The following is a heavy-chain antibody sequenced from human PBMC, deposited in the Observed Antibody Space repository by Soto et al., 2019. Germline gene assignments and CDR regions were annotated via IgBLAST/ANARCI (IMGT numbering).Heavy chain of an antibody. CDR2: IYYSGST. CDR1: GGSISSYY. V-gene: IGHV4-59*01. Sequence: SETLSLTCTVSGGSISSYYWSWIRQPPGKGLEWIGYIYYSGSTNYNPSLKSRVTISVDTSKNQFSLKLSSVTAADTAVYYCARGVYCSSTSCWDYYYYMDVWGKGTTVTVSS. D-gene: IGHD2-2*01. J-gene: IGHJ6*03. CDR3: ARGVYCSSTSCWDYYYYMDV.